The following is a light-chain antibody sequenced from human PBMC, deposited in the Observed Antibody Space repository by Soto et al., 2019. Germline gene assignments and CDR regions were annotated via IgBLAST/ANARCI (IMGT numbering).Light chain of an antibody. V-gene: IGLV1-47*01. CDR3: AAWDDSLSGWV. CDR1: SSNIGSNY. Sequence: QSVLTQPPSAPGTPGQRVTISCSGGSSNIGSNYAYWYQQLPGTAPKLLIYRNNERPSGVPDRFSGSKSGTSASLAISGLRSEDEAAYYCAAWDDSLSGWVFGGGTTLTVL. J-gene: IGLJ3*02. CDR2: RNN.